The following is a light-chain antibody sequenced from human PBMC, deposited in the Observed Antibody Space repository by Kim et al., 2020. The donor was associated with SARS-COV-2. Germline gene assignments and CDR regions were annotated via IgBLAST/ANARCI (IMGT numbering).Light chain of an antibody. CDR2: AAA. CDR1: QGVRSY. CDR3: QQYDSGPLT. J-gene: IGKJ4*01. V-gene: IGKV1-27*01. Sequence: DIQMTQSPSTLSASVGDRATITCRASQGVRSYLAWYQQKPGPAPKLLIYAAATRASGVPSRFSGSGSGTDFTLTISSLQSEDVATYYCQQYDSGPLTFGAGTKVDIK.